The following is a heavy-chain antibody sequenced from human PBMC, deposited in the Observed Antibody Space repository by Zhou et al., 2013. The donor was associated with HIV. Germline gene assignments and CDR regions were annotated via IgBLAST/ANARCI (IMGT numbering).Heavy chain of an antibody. Sequence: QVQLVQSGAEMKKPGASVNISCKASGYTFTANYIHWVRQAPGQGLEWMGLINPGIGSTYYAEKFQGRVTMTRDTSINTAYMVLTSLKSNDTALYFCARDWQFHVIFDDYYIDVWGEGTTVIVSS. CDR3: ARDWQFHVIFDDYYIDV. CDR2: INPGIGST. CDR1: GYTFTANY. D-gene: IGHD3-3*02. J-gene: IGHJ6*03. V-gene: IGHV1-46*01.